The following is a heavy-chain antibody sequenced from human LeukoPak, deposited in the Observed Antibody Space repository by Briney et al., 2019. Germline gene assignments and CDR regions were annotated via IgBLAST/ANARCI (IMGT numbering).Heavy chain of an antibody. J-gene: IGHJ2*01. CDR3: AKDYGSGSPYWYFDL. V-gene: IGHV3-9*01. CDR2: ISWNSGSI. D-gene: IGHD3-10*01. Sequence: SGGSLRLSCAASGFTFDDYAMHWVRQAPGKGPEWVSGISWNSGSIGYADSVKGRFTISRDNAKNSLYLQMNSLRAEDTALYYCAKDYGSGSPYWYFDLWGRGTLVTVSS. CDR1: GFTFDDYA.